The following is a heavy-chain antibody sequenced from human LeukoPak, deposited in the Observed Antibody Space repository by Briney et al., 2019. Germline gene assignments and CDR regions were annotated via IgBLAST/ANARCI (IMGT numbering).Heavy chain of an antibody. Sequence: TAGGSLRLSCAASGFTFSSYSMNWVRQAPGKGLEWVSSISSSSSYIYYADSVKGRFTISRDNAKNSLYLQMNSLRAEDTAVYYCAGDGLLWFGESYFDYWGQGTLVTVSS. CDR3: AGDGLLWFGESYFDY. CDR2: ISSSSSYI. J-gene: IGHJ4*02. D-gene: IGHD3-10*01. V-gene: IGHV3-21*01. CDR1: GFTFSSYS.